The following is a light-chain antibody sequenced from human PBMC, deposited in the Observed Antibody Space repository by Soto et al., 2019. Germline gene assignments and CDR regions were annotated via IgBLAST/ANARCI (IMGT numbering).Light chain of an antibody. V-gene: IGKV1-33*01. CDR3: QAYSNLRYA. CDR1: HDINNF. CDR2: DAT. Sequence: DIQMTQSPSSLSASVGDRVTITCQASHDINNFLNWYQHKPGKAPKLLIYDATNLETGVPSRFSGSGSGTTFTFTITGLQPEAIETYYCQAYSNLRYALGQGTKV. J-gene: IGKJ2*01.